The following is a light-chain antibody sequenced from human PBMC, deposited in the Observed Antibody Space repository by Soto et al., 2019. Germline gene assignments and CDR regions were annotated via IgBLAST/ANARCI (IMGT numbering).Light chain of an antibody. V-gene: IGKV3-20*01. Sequence: EIVLTQSPGTLSVSPGERATLSCRTSQSVSSSFVAWFQQKPGQAPRLLIFGTSSRATGIPDRFSGSGSETHFTLTITSLQPEDFATYYCQQYKSYWTFGQGTRVDLK. CDR1: QSVSSSF. J-gene: IGKJ1*01. CDR2: GTS. CDR3: QQYKSYWT.